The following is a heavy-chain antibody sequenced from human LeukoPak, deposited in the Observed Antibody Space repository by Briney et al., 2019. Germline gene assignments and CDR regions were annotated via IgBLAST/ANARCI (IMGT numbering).Heavy chain of an antibody. V-gene: IGHV3-23*01. CDR2: ISDSGGIS. CDR3: AKYISGYAPNFDY. J-gene: IGHJ4*02. D-gene: IGHD6-19*01. Sequence: GGSLRLSCAASGFKFSGYVLTWVRPAPGKGPEVVAVISDSGGISHDAESVKGRFTISRDNSKNTLYLQMNSLRAEDTAVYYCAKYISGYAPNFDYWGQGTLVTVSS. CDR1: GFKFSGYV.